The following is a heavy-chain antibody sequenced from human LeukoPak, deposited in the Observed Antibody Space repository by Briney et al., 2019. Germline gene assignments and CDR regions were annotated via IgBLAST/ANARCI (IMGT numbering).Heavy chain of an antibody. CDR1: GFTFSSYS. CDR3: AREPPRKVGATTDFDY. J-gene: IGHJ4*02. V-gene: IGHV3-21*01. CDR2: ISSSSSYI. D-gene: IGHD1-26*01. Sequence: GGSLRLSCAASGFTFSSYSMNWVRQAPGKGLEWVSSISSSSSYIYYADSVKGRFTISRDNAKNSLYLQMNCLRAEDTAVYYCAREPPRKVGATTDFDYWGQGTLVTVSS.